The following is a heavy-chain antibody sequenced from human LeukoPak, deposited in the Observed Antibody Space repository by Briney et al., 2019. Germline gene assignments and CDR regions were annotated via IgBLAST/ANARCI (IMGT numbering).Heavy chain of an antibody. CDR1: GDSVSGNSAT. V-gene: IGHV6-1*01. CDR2: TYYRSKWFN. D-gene: IGHD2-21*02. Sequence: SQTLSLTCAISGDSVSGNSATWNWIRQSPSRGLEWLGRTYYRSKWFNEYAVSVKGRITIKPDTSKNQFSLELNSVTPEDTAVYYCARGNRDFDSWGQGTLVTVSS. J-gene: IGHJ5*01. CDR3: ARGNRDFDS.